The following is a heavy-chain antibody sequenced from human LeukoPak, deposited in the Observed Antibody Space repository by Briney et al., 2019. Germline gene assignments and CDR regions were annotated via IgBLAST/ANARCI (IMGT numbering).Heavy chain of an antibody. CDR3: AREDSSGYHMPLDY. V-gene: IGHV4-59*12. J-gene: IGHJ4*02. CDR2: MYNRGST. Sequence: SETLSLTCTVSGDSISNYYWSWIRQSPGKELEWIGYMYNRGSTIYNPSLKSRVTISTDTSKNQFSLKLSSVTAADTAVYYCAREDSSGYHMPLDYWGQGTLVTVSS. D-gene: IGHD3-22*01. CDR1: GDSISNYY.